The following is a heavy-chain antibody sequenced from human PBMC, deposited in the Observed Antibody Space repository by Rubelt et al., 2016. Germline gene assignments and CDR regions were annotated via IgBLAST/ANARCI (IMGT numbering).Heavy chain of an antibody. V-gene: IGHV1-8*02. Sequence: QVPLVQSGAEVKQPGSSVKVSCKTSGDTFNTNVLIWVRQAPGQGLEWMGWLNPNSGYTGYAQKFQGRVPMTRNTSITTAYMEMSRLRSEDTAVYYWARSSIAARSIGYWGQGTLVTVSS. D-gene: IGHD6-6*01. CDR3: ARSSIAARSIGY. CDR1: GDTFNTNV. CDR2: LNPNSGYT. J-gene: IGHJ4*02.